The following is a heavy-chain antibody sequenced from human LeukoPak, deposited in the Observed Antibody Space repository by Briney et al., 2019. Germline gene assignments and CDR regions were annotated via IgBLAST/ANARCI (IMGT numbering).Heavy chain of an antibody. CDR3: ARLILSSWYAFDI. J-gene: IGHJ3*02. Sequence: KSSETLSLTCTVSGGSISSYYWSCIRQPPGKGLEWIGYIHYRGSTNYNPSLKSRVTISADTSTNQFSLKLSSVTAADTAVYYCARLILSSWYAFDIWGKGTMVTVSS. V-gene: IGHV4-59*01. CDR1: GGSISSYY. CDR2: IHYRGST. D-gene: IGHD6-13*01.